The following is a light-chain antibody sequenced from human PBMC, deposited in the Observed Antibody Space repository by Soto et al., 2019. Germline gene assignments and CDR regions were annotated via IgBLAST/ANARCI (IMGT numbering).Light chain of an antibody. CDR1: SSNIGAGYD. V-gene: IGLV1-40*01. J-gene: IGLJ1*01. CDR3: QSYASSLSGSYV. Sequence: QSVLTQPPSVSGAPGQRVTISCTGSSSNIGAGYDVPWYQQLPGTAPKLLIYGNSNRPSGVPDRFSGSKSGTSASLAITGLQAEDEADYYCQSYASSLSGSYVFGTGTKVTVL. CDR2: GNS.